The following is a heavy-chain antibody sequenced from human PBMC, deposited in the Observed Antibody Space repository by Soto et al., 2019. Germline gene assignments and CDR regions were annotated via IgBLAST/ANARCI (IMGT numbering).Heavy chain of an antibody. CDR2: IKQDGGEK. D-gene: IGHD6-13*01. CDR3: AREKGEIAPPPRVGMHV. CDR1: GGTLSSCW. V-gene: IGHV3-7*01. J-gene: IGHJ6*02. Sequence: GGYLILSCAASGGTLSSCWMSWVRQAPGKGLQWVANIKQDGGEKYYVDSVKGRFTISRDNAKNSLYLQMNSLRAEDTAVYYCAREKGEIAPPPRVGMHVWCPAPTVT.